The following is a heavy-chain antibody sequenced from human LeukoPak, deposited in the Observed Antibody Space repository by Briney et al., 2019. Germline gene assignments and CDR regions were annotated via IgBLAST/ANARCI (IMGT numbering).Heavy chain of an antibody. CDR2: INGDGSIT. Sequence: GGSLRLSCAASGLTFSSYWMHWVRQAPGRGLVWVSRINGDGSITTYAGPVKGRFTISRDNAKNTLYLQMNSLRVEDTAVYYCARDFNDFWSAYYAWGQGTLVTVSP. CDR1: GLTFSSYW. J-gene: IGHJ4*02. D-gene: IGHD3-3*01. CDR3: ARDFNDFWSAYYA. V-gene: IGHV3-74*01.